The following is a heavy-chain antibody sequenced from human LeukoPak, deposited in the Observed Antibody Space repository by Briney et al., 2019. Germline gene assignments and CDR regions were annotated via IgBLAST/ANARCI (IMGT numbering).Heavy chain of an antibody. CDR3: ARATWDPNYYYYMDV. D-gene: IGHD1-26*01. Sequence: GGSLILSCAASGFSLSSHSMNWVRQVPGKGLEWVSSISSSSSYIYYADSVKGRFTISRDNAKNSLFLQMNSLRAEDTAVYFCARATWDPNYYYYMDVWGKGTTVTISS. J-gene: IGHJ6*03. CDR2: ISSSSSYI. V-gene: IGHV3-21*01. CDR1: GFSLSSHS.